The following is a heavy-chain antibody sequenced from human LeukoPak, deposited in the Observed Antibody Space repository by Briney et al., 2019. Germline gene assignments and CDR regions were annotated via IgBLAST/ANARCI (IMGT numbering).Heavy chain of an antibody. D-gene: IGHD6-13*01. Sequence: PSGTLSLTCAVSGGSISSSNWWSWVRQPPGKGLEWIGEIYHSGSTNYNPSLKSRVTISVDKSKNQFSLELSSVTAADTAVYYCASGQLAHYYYYGMDVWGQGTTVTVSS. CDR1: GGSISSSNW. CDR3: ASGQLAHYYYYGMDV. V-gene: IGHV4-4*02. CDR2: IYHSGST. J-gene: IGHJ6*02.